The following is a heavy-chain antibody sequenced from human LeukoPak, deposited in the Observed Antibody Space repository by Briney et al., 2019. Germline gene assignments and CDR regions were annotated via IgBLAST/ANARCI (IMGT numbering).Heavy chain of an antibody. D-gene: IGHD3-22*01. V-gene: IGHV3-7*01. J-gene: IGHJ3*02. CDR3: ARDSNPHSGDYYFDASDM. Sequence: WGSLRLSCAAPGFIFSNYWMTWVRQAPGKGLEWVANIRRDESKKYYLDSVEGRFTISRDNTKNSLYLQMNSLRAEDTAVYYCARDSNPHSGDYYFDASDMWGQGTMVTASP. CDR2: IRRDESKK. CDR1: GFIFSNYW.